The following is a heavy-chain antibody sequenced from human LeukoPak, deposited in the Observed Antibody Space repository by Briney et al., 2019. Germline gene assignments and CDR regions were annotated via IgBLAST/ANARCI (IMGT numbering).Heavy chain of an antibody. Sequence: GGSLRLFCAVSGITYSKYWMHWVRQAPGKGLVWVSHIHSDGSTTDYADSVKGRFTITRDSAKNTLYLEMNSLRVEDTAVYYCTRDANHYGGMDVWGQGTTVTVSS. J-gene: IGHJ6*02. CDR2: IHSDGSTT. CDR1: GITYSKYW. V-gene: IGHV3-74*01. CDR3: TRDANHYGGMDV.